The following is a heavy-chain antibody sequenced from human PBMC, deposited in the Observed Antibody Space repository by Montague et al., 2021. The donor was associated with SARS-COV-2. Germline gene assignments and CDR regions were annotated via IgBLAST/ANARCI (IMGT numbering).Heavy chain of an antibody. D-gene: IGHD1-26*01. CDR2: FSFVGSNR. CDR3: ANWEN. Sequence: SLRLSCAASGLSVGNSDMHWVRQAPGKGLEWVAVFSFVGSNRYYADSVKGRFTISRDDSKNKLHLQMNSLRPEDTAVYYCANWENWGQGTLVIVSS. V-gene: IGHV3-30*18. J-gene: IGHJ4*02. CDR1: GLSVGNSD.